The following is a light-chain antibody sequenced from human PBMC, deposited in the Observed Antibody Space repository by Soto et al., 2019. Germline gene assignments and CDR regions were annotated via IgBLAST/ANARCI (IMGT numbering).Light chain of an antibody. CDR1: QTVRNNY. V-gene: IGKV3-20*01. Sequence: EFVLTQSPGTLSLSPGERATLSCRASQTVRNNYLAWYQQKPGQAPRLLIYGASTRATNIPARFSGSGSGTEFTLTISSLQSEDFAVYYCQQYGSSPITFGQGTRLEIK. CDR2: GAS. CDR3: QQYGSSPIT. J-gene: IGKJ5*01.